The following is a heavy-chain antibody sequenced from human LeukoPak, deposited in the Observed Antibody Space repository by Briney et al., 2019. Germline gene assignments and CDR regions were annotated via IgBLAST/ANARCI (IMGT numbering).Heavy chain of an antibody. Sequence: SETLSLTCTVSGGSISGYYWSWIRQSPGKGLESIGYIYYTGSTNYNPSLKSRVTISVDTSKNQFSLKLSSVTAADTAVYYCARGFFGDYFGSGSYYVFDYWGQGTLVTVSS. V-gene: IGHV4-59*12. J-gene: IGHJ4*02. CDR1: GGSISGYY. CDR2: IYYTGST. CDR3: ARGFFGDYFGSGSYYVFDY. D-gene: IGHD3-10*01.